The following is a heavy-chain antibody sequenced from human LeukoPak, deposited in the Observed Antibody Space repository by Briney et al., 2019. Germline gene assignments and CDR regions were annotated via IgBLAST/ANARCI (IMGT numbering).Heavy chain of an antibody. CDR2: LNEDGGIT. V-gene: IGHV3-74*01. CDR3: TRDIGGRSAY. CDR1: GYSFSSFW. J-gene: IGHJ4*02. Sequence: TGGSLRLSCEGSGYSFSSFWMHWVRQAPGEGLVWVSRLNEDGGITNYADFAKGRLTISRDNARNTLYLQMNSLSADDTAVYYCTRDIGGRSAYWGQGALVTVSS. D-gene: IGHD3-16*01.